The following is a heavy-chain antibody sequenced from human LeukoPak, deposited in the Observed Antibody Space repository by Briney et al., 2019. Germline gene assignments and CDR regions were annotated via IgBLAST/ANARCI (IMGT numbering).Heavy chain of an antibody. Sequence: SETLSLTCAVYGGSFSGYYWSWIRQPPGKGLEWIGEINHSGSTNYNPSLKSRVTISVDTSKNQFSLKLSSVTAEDTAVYYCASGYSSGYWGQGALVTVSS. CDR2: INHSGST. CDR3: ASGYSSGY. V-gene: IGHV4-34*01. D-gene: IGHD6-19*01. J-gene: IGHJ4*02. CDR1: GGSFSGYY.